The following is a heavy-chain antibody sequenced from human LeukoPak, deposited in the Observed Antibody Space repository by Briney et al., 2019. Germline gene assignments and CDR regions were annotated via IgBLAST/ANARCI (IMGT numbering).Heavy chain of an antibody. V-gene: IGHV4-38-2*02. Sequence: PSETLSLTCTVFGYSISSGYYWGWIRQPPGKGLEWIGSIYHSGSTYYNPSLKSRVTISVDTSKNQFSLKLSSVTAADTAVYYCAREGVSSWYVVSPHLKYYFDYWGQGTLVTVSS. CDR2: IYHSGST. CDR3: AREGVSSWYVVSPHLKYYFDY. D-gene: IGHD6-13*01. J-gene: IGHJ4*02. CDR1: GYSISSGYY.